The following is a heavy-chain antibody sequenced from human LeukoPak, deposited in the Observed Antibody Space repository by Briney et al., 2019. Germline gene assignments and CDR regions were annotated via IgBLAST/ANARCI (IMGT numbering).Heavy chain of an antibody. CDR3: ARDQGVLRYFYWLSRDAFDI. CDR2: ISAYNGDT. D-gene: IGHD3-9*01. J-gene: IGHJ3*02. V-gene: IGHV1-18*04. CDR1: GYTFTSYG. Sequence: ASVKLSCTASGYTFTSYGISWVRHAPGQGLEWMRWISAYNGDTNYAQKLQGRVTMTTDTSTSTAYMELRSLRSDATAVYYCARDQGVLRYFYWLSRDAFDIWGQGTMVTVSS.